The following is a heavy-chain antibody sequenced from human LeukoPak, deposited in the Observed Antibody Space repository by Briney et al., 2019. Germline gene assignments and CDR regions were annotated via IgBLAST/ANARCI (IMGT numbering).Heavy chain of an antibody. J-gene: IGHJ4*02. CDR3: ARGRVEWLLIDY. CDR2: INWNGGST. Sequence: GGSLRLSCAASGFTFSSYAMSWVRQAPGKGLEWVSGINWNGGSTGYADSVKGRFTISRDNAKNSLYLQMNSLRAEDTALYYCARGRVEWLLIDYWGQGTLVTVSS. CDR1: GFTFSSYA. D-gene: IGHD3-3*01. V-gene: IGHV3-20*04.